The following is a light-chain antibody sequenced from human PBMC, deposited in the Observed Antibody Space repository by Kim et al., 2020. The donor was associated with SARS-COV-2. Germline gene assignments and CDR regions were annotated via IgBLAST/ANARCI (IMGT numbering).Light chain of an antibody. J-gene: IGLJ3*02. CDR1: GTHIGAGYD. CDR3: QSYDSSLSVWV. CDR2: GNG. Sequence: QQGTISCTGSGTHIGAGYDEHWYQQLPGPAPKPLIYGNGNRPSGVPDRFSGSKSGTSASLAITGLQAEDEADYYCQSYDSSLSVWVFGGGTQLTVL. V-gene: IGLV1-40*01.